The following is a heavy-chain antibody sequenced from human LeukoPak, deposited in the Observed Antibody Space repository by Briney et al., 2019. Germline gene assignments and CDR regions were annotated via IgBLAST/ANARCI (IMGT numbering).Heavy chain of an antibody. CDR1: GFTFGDYA. Sequence: GGSLRLSCTASGFTFGDYAMSWFRQAPGKGLEWVSSISSSCSYIYYADSVKGRFTISRDNAKNSLYLQMNSLRAEDTAVYYCVSFYEAYWGRGTLVTVSS. CDR3: VSFYEAY. J-gene: IGHJ4*02. V-gene: IGHV3-21*01. CDR2: ISSSCSYI. D-gene: IGHD2/OR15-2a*01.